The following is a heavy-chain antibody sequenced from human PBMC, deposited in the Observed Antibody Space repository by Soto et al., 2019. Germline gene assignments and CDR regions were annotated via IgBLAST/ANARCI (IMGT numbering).Heavy chain of an antibody. CDR2: IIPLFGKA. CDR3: ARDGTLYDSSGYYYLY. D-gene: IGHD3-22*01. V-gene: IGHV1-69*01. Sequence: QVQLVQSGAEVKKPGSSVKVSCKASGGTFSRYAISWVRQAPGQGLEWMGGIIPLFGKANYAQKFQGRVTITADESTSTAYMELSSLRSEDTAVYYCARDGTLYDSSGYYYLYWGQRTLVTVSS. CDR1: GGTFSRYA. J-gene: IGHJ4*02.